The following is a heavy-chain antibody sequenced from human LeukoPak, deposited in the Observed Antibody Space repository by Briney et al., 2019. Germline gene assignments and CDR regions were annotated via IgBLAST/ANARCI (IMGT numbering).Heavy chain of an antibody. V-gene: IGHV4-4*07. CDR1: GGSISSYY. CDR3: ARVGAAGNWFDP. J-gene: IGHJ5*02. CDR2: IYTSGNT. Sequence: SETLSLTCTVSGGSISSYYWSWIRQPAGKGLEWIGRIYTSGNTNYNPSLKSRVTMSVDTSKNQFSLKLSSVTAADTAVYYCARVGAAGNWFDPRGQGTLVTVSS. D-gene: IGHD6-13*01.